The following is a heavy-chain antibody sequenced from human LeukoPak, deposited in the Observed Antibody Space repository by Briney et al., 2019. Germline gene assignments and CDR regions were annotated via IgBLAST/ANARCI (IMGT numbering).Heavy chain of an antibody. CDR2: IIPMFCTA. J-gene: IGHJ6*03. CDR1: GGTLSSYS. D-gene: IGHD5-18*01. CDR3: GRNTGYRYYYCYDMDV. Sequence: VKVSCKASGGTLSSYSISWVRQAPEEGLEWMGGIIPMFCTAKFAQKFEGRVTITADKCTSPAYMALSNLRTEEKAVYLCGRNTGYRYYYCYDMDVWGKGTTVTVSS. V-gene: IGHV1-69*06.